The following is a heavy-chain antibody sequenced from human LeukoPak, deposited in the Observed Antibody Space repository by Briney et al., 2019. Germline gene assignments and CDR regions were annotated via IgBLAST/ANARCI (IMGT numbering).Heavy chain of an antibody. CDR1: DYIFVTYW. CDR3: ASEYCSGGNCYFDY. CDR2: IFPGDSDT. J-gene: IGHJ4*02. D-gene: IGHD2-15*01. V-gene: IGHV5-51*01. Sequence: KSGASLQFSCKGSDYIFVTYWIGWVRQLPGQGLEWMGIIFPGDSDTRYSPSFQGQVTISADKSISTAYLQWSSLKASDTAIYYCASEYCSGGNCYFDYWGQGTLVTVSS.